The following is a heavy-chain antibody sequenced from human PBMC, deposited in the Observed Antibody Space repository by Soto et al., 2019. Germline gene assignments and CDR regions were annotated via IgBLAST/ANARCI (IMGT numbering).Heavy chain of an antibody. CDR1: GFIFSSYA. J-gene: IGHJ4*02. CDR3: ASXXXAXVXAKDY. CDR2: ISYDGSNK. V-gene: IGHV3-30-3*01. D-gene: IGHD1-26*01. Sequence: QVQLVESGGGVVQPGRSLRLSCAASGFIFSSYAMHWVRQAPGKXLEWVAVISYDGSNKYYADSVKGRFTISRDNSKNTLYLQMNSLRPDDTAVXYXASXXXAXVXAKDYWGQGTLVTVSS.